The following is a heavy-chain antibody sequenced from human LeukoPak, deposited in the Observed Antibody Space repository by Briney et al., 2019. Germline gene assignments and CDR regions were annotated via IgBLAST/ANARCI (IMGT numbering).Heavy chain of an antibody. CDR2: ISGDGGTT. CDR3: AKNYYGSATYYKPFDS. CDR1: GFTFDDFA. J-gene: IGHJ4*02. Sequence: GGSLRLSCAASGFTFDDFAMHWVRQAPGKGLEWVSLISGDGGTTYYADSVKGRFTISRDNSKNSLYLQINRLRPEDTAFYYCAKNYYGSATYYKPFDSWGLGTLVTVSS. V-gene: IGHV3-43*02. D-gene: IGHD3-10*01.